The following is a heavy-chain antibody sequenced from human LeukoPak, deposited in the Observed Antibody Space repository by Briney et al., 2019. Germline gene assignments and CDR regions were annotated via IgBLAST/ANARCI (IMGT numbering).Heavy chain of an antibody. D-gene: IGHD5-18*01. V-gene: IGHV4-4*02. CDR1: GGSIFSSNW. Sequence: PSGTLSLTCAVSGGSIFSSNWWSWVRQPPGKGLEWIGQIFHSGSTSYSPSLKSRVTISVDKSKNQFSLKLSSVTAADTAVYYCARGETTAMEDIGYYMDVWGKGTTVTVSS. CDR2: IFHSGST. CDR3: ARGETTAMEDIGYYMDV. J-gene: IGHJ6*03.